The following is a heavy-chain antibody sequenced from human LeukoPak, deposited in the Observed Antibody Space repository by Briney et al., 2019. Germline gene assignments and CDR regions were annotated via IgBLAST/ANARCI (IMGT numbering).Heavy chain of an antibody. CDR1: GFTFSSYD. V-gene: IGHV3-13*01. CDR3: ARGRQDYYDSSGYSFDY. CDR2: IGTAGDT. Sequence: PGGSLRLSCAASGFTFSSYDMHWVRQATGKGLEWVSAIGTAGDTYYPGSVKGRFTISRENAQNSLYLQMNSLRAGDTAVYYCARGRQDYYDSSGYSFDYWGQGTLVTVSS. J-gene: IGHJ4*02. D-gene: IGHD3-22*01.